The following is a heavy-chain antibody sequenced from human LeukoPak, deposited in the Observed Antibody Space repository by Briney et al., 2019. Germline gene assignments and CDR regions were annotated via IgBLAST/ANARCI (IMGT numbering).Heavy chain of an antibody. V-gene: IGHV4-59*08. J-gene: IGHJ4*02. CDR1: GGSISSYY. D-gene: IGHD6-19*01. CDR2: IYYSGST. CDR3: ARQYSSGLTGFDY. Sequence: SETLSLTCTVSGGSISSYYWSWIRQPPGKGLEWIGYIYYSGSTNYSPSLKSRVTISVDKSKNQFSLKLSSVTAADTAAYYCARQYSSGLTGFDYWGQGTLVTVSS.